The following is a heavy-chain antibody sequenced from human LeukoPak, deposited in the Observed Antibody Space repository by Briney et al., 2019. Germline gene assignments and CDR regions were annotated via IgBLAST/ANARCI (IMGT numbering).Heavy chain of an antibody. CDR1: GYTFTSYD. CDR3: ARVFFYPPGGEGFLGYYYGMDV. J-gene: IGHJ6*02. Sequence: ASVKVSCKASGYTFTSYDINWVRQATGQGLEWMGWMNPNSGNTGYAQKFQGRVTMTRNTSISTAYMELSSLRSEDTAVYYCARVFFYPPGGEGFLGYYYGMDVWGQGTTVTVSS. D-gene: IGHD4-17*01. V-gene: IGHV1-8*01. CDR2: MNPNSGNT.